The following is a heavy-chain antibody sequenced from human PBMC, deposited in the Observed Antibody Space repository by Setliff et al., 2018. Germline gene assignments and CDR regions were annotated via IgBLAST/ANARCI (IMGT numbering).Heavy chain of an antibody. Sequence: KTSETLSLTCTVSGGSISSSSYYWGWIRQPPGKGLEWIGSIYYSGSTYYNPSLKSRVTISVDTSKNQFSLKLSSVTAADTAVYYCARRGRGFNNPFDYWGQGTLVTVSS. J-gene: IGHJ4*02. D-gene: IGHD3-9*01. CDR1: GGSISSSSYY. V-gene: IGHV4-39*01. CDR3: ARRGRGFNNPFDY. CDR2: IYYSGST.